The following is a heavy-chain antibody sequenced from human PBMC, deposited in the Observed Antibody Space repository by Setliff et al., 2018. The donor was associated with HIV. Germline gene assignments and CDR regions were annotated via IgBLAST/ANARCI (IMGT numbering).Heavy chain of an antibody. CDR2: IYTSGST. V-gene: IGHV4-4*09. CDR1: GGSISTYY. D-gene: IGHD3-22*01. Sequence: SETLSLTCTVSGGSISTYYWSWIRQSPGKGLEWIGYIYTSGSTNYNPSLKSRVTISVDTSKSQFSLKLSSVTAADTAIYYCASGYYFDSSAYFVFYYWGQGTPVTVSS. CDR3: ASGYYFDSSAYFVFYY. J-gene: IGHJ4*02.